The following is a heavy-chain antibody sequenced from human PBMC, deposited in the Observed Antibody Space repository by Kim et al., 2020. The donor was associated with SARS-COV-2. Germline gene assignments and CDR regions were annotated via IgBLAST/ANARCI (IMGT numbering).Heavy chain of an antibody. J-gene: IGHJ4*02. Sequence: EGGAVGGRFTISRDNAKRSLFLHMNSLRVEDTAVYYCARESFDYWGQGTLVTVSS. V-gene: IGHV3-7*01. CDR3: ARESFDY.